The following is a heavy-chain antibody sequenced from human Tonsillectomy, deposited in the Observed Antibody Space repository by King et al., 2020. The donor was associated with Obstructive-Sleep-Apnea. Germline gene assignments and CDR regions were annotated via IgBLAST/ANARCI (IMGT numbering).Heavy chain of an antibody. CDR1: GGSISSSSYY. CDR3: AGEAWEDIVVVVAAKIRSGYYYYGMDV. V-gene: IGHV4-39*07. J-gene: IGHJ6*02. D-gene: IGHD2-15*01. CDR2: SYYSGST. Sequence: QLQESGPGLVKPSETLSLTCTVSGGSISSSSYYWGWIRQPPGKGLEWIGSSYYSGSTYYNPSLKSRVTISVDTSKNQFSLKLSSVTAADTAVYYCAGEAWEDIVVVVAAKIRSGYYYYGMDVWGQGTTVTVSS.